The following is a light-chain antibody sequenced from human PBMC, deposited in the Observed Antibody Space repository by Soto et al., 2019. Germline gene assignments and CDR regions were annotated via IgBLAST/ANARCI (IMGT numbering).Light chain of an antibody. J-gene: IGKJ1*01. CDR1: QSVIY. V-gene: IGKV3-20*01. Sequence: EIVLTQSPGTLSLSPGERATLSCRASQSVIYLAWYQQKPGQAPRLLIYGASNRATGIPDRFSGSGSGTEFNLIINTLEPEDSAAYYCNQYNSVPWTFGQGTKVDIK. CDR2: GAS. CDR3: NQYNSVPWT.